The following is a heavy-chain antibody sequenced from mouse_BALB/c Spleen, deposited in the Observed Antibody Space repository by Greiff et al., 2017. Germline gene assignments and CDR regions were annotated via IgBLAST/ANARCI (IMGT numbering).Heavy chain of an antibody. CDR2: INPYNGAT. D-gene: IGHD2-10*02. CDR3: ARSGYGNYEDAMDY. Sequence: EVKLQESGPELVKPGASVKISCKASGYSFTGYYMHWVKQSHVKSLEWIGRINPYNGATSYNQNFKDKASLTVDKSSSTAYMELHSLTSEDSAVYYCARSGYGNYEDAMDYWGQGTSVTVSS. V-gene: IGHV1-31*01. J-gene: IGHJ4*01. CDR1: GYSFTGYY.